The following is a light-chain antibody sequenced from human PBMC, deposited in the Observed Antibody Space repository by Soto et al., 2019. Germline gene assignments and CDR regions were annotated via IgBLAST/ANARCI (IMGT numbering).Light chain of an antibody. Sequence: EIVLTQSPGTLSLSPGERATLSCRTSQTVSSSYLAWYQQTPGQAPRLLIHSASSRATGIPDRFSGSGSGSDFTLTISSLEPEDFAVYYCQQHSGSPLTFGGGTKVEIK. CDR2: SAS. J-gene: IGKJ4*01. CDR3: QQHSGSPLT. V-gene: IGKV3-20*01. CDR1: QTVSSSY.